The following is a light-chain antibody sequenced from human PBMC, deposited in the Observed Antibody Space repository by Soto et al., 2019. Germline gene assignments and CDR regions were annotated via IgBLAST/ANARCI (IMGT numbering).Light chain of an antibody. V-gene: IGKV3-20*01. Sequence: LIESAGTRSLSQGERATLSCRASQTVSSSYLAWYQQKPGQAPRLLIYGVSSRATGIPDRFSGSGSGTDFTLTISRLEPEDFAVYYCQQYDSSSRTFGQGTKADI. CDR2: GVS. CDR1: QTVSSSY. J-gene: IGKJ1*01. CDR3: QQYDSSSRT.